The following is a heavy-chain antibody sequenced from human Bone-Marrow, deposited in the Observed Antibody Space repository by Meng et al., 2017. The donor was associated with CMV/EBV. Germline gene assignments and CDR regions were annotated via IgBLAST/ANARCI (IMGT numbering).Heavy chain of an antibody. Sequence: ASVKVSCKSSGYTFTAYYIHWVRQAPGQGLEWMGWINPNSGGTKFANTFQGRVTMTRDTSISTAYMELSRLRSDDPAVYYCARGNWSRKNFYDKVPLECWGQGTLVTVSS. CDR1: GYTFTAYY. V-gene: IGHV1-2*02. D-gene: IGHD2/OR15-2a*01. CDR3: ARGNWSRKNFYDKVPLEC. CDR2: INPNSGGT. J-gene: IGHJ4*02.